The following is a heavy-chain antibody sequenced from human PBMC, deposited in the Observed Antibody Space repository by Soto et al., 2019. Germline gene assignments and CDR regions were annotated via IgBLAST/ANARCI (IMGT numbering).Heavy chain of an antibody. CDR2: IIPIFGTA. CDR3: ARGGEQWLVQDWFDP. V-gene: IGHV1-69*12. CDR1: GGTFSSYA. D-gene: IGHD6-19*01. J-gene: IGHJ5*02. Sequence: QVQLVQSGAEVKKPGSSVKVSCKGSGGTFSSYAISWVRQAPGQGLEWMGGIIPIFGTANYAQKFQGRVTITADESTSTVYMELSSLRSEDTAVYYCARGGEQWLVQDWFDPWGQGTLVTVSS.